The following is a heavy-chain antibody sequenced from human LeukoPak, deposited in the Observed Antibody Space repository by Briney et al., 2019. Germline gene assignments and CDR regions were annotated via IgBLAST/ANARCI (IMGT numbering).Heavy chain of an antibody. Sequence: LETLSLTCTVSGGSISSYYWSWIRQPPGKGLEWIGYIYYSGSTNYNPSLKSRVTISVDTSKNQFSLKLSSVTAADTAVYYCARDRVYRSGSYFNYYYGMDVWGQGTTVTVSS. J-gene: IGHJ6*02. V-gene: IGHV4-59*01. D-gene: IGHD3-10*01. CDR2: IYYSGST. CDR1: GGSISSYY. CDR3: ARDRVYRSGSYFNYYYGMDV.